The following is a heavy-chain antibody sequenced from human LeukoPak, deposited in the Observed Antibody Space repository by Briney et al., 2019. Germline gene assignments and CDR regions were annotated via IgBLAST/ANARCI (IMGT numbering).Heavy chain of an antibody. Sequence: GASVKVSCKASGGTFSSYVISWVRQAPGQGLEWMGGIIPIFGTANYAQKFQGRVTITADESTSTAYMELSSLRSEDTAVYYCARGRDGYNLAEYYYGMDVWGQGTTVTVSS. J-gene: IGHJ6*02. CDR3: ARGRDGYNLAEYYYGMDV. D-gene: IGHD5-24*01. CDR1: GGTFSSYV. CDR2: IIPIFGTA. V-gene: IGHV1-69*13.